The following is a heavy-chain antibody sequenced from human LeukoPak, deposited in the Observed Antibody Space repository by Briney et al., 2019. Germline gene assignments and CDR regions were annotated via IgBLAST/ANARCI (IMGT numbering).Heavy chain of an antibody. CDR2: ISSSGIT. CDR1: RFTVSSNY. V-gene: IGHV3-53*01. CDR3: ARGGDSSGSIRSAFDI. J-gene: IGHJ3*02. D-gene: IGHD6-19*01. Sequence: GGSLRLSCAASRFTVSSNYMSWVRQAPGKGLEWVLVISSSGITYYADSVKGRFTISRDNSKNTLYLQMNSLRGEDTAVYYCARGGDSSGSIRSAFDIWGQGTMVTVSS.